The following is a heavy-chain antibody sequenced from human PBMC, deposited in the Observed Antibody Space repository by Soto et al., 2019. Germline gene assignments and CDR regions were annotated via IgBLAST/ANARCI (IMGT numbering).Heavy chain of an antibody. V-gene: IGHV3-20*03. D-gene: IGHD5-12*01. CDR2: LNWNGGGT. Sequence: VSGLNWNGGGTSYADSVKGRFTISRDNAKNSLYLQMNSLRAEDTAFYYCARAHTGGYDPRSDYWGHGTLVTVSS. J-gene: IGHJ4*01. CDR3: ARAHTGGYDPRSDY.